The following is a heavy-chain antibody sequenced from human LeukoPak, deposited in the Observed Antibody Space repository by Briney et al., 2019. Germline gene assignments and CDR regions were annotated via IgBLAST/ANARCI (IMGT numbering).Heavy chain of an antibody. CDR1: GYSFTNYW. CDR2: LYPGGDSDA. Sequence: GEALKISCKGSGYSFTNYWIAWVRQMPGKGLEFMGMLYPGGDSDASYGPSFQGQVTISADKSITTAYLQWSSLKASDTATYYCATSTGGAYFPYWGQGTLVTVSS. J-gene: IGHJ4*02. V-gene: IGHV5-51*01. CDR3: ATSTGGAYFPY. D-gene: IGHD3-16*01.